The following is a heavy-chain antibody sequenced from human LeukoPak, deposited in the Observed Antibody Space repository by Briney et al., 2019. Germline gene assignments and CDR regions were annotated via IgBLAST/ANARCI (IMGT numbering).Heavy chain of an antibody. CDR3: ARSSWYYFDY. V-gene: IGHV1-18*01. D-gene: IGHD6-6*01. Sequence: ASVKVSCKASGYTFTSYGISWVRQAPGQGLEWMGWISAYNGNTNYAQKFQGRVTMTRDTSISTAYMELSRLRSDDTAVYYCARSSWYYFDYWGQGTLVTVSS. CDR1: GYTFTSYG. J-gene: IGHJ4*02. CDR2: ISAYNGNT.